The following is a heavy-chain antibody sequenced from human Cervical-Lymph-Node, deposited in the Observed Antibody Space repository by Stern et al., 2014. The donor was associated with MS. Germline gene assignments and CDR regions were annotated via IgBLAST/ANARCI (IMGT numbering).Heavy chain of an antibody. CDR3: AHSRVVLLRGVPFDY. Sequence: QVTLKESGPTLVKPTETLTLTCTFSGFSLTTIGEGVGWIRQPPGKALEWLAMIYWDDDKRYSPSLKSRLTIRKDTSKNHVVLTLTNMDPVDTATYYCAHSRVVLLRGVPFDYWGQGNLVTVSS. D-gene: IGHD3-10*01. J-gene: IGHJ4*02. CDR2: IYWDDDK. CDR1: GFSLTTIGEG. V-gene: IGHV2-5*02.